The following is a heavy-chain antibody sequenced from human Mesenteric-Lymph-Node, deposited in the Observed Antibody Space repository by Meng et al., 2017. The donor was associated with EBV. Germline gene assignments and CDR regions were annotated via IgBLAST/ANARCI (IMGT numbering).Heavy chain of an antibody. V-gene: IGHV4-39*01. CDR2: IYYSGGV. CDR1: GGPISSSNYY. CDR3: ARHREGGGFEPIDY. Sequence: LELQAAGPGLGSPSETLSPPCTVSGGPISSSNYYWGWIRQPPGKGLEWIGSIYYSGGVYYHLSLKSRATVSVDTSKNQFSLRLSSVTAADTAVYYCARHREGGGFEPIDYWGQGTLVTVSS. J-gene: IGHJ4*02. D-gene: IGHD3-16*01.